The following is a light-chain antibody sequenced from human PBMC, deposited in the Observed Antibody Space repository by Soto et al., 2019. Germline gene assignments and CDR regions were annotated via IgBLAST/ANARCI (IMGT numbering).Light chain of an antibody. CDR2: RYS. CDR3: QGQDSSSGKPWV. CDR1: KMGGKP. J-gene: IGLJ3*02. V-gene: IGLV3-12*02. Sequence: SYELTQPHSVSVATAQTASITCGGDKMGGKPVHWYQQKPGQDPVLVIYRYSNRHSGIPERFSGSNSGNTATLTISRIEAEDEADDYCQGQDSSSGKPWVFGGGTKLTVL.